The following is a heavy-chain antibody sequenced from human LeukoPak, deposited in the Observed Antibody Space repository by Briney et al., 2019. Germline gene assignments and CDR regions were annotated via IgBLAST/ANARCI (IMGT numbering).Heavy chain of an antibody. V-gene: IGHV3-11*01. D-gene: IGHD3-22*01. J-gene: IGHJ6*02. CDR1: GFTFSDYY. CDR2: ISSSGSTI. CDR3: ARDLSSGYNDRNYYYGMDV. Sequence: GGSLRLSCAASGFTFSDYYMSWIGQAPGKGLEWVSYISSSGSTIYYADSVKGRFTITRDNANNSLYLQMNSLRAEDTAVYYCARDLSSGYNDRNYYYGMDVWGQGTTVTVSS.